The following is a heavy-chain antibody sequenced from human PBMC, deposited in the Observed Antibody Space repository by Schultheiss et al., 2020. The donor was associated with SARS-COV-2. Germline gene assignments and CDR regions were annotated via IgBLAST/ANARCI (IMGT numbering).Heavy chain of an antibody. CDR3: ARDLADCRGGSCYHLDY. D-gene: IGHD2-15*01. CDR2: INHSGST. Sequence: SETLSLTCAVYGGSFSGYYWSWIRQPPGKGLEWIGEINHSGSTNYNPSLKSRVTMSVDTSKNQFSLKLDSVTAADTAVYYCARDLADCRGGSCYHLDYWGQGTLVTVSS. CDR1: GGSFSGYY. V-gene: IGHV4-34*01. J-gene: IGHJ4*02.